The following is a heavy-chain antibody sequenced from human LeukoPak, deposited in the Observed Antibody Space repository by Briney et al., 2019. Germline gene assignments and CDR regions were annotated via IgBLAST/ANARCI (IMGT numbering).Heavy chain of an antibody. V-gene: IGHV3-7*01. CDR1: GLTFSSYW. Sequence: PGGSLRLSCAASGLTFSSYWMSWVRQAPGKGLEWVANIKQDGSEKYYVDSVKGRFTISRDNAKNSLYLQMNSLRAEDTAVYYCARDLVAADVYWGQGTLVTVSS. D-gene: IGHD6-13*01. J-gene: IGHJ4*02. CDR2: IKQDGSEK. CDR3: ARDLVAADVY.